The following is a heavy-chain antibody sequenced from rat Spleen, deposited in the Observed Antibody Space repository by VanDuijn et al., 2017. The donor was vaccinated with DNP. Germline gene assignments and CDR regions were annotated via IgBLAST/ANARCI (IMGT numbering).Heavy chain of an antibody. CDR1: GFSLTSNG. CDR2: IWAGGST. Sequence: QVQLEESGPGLMQPSETLSLTCTVSGFSLTSNGVGWVRQPLGKGLVWMGTIWAGGSTNYNSAVQSRLSISRDTSKSQVFLKMNSLQPEDTGTYYCARQGTTTPYWYFDFWGPG. D-gene: IGHD1-10*01. CDR3: ARQGTTTPYWYFDF. V-gene: IGHV2-72*01. J-gene: IGHJ1*01.